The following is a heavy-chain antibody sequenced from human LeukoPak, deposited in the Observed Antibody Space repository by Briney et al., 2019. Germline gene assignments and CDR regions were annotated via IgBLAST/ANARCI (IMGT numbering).Heavy chain of an antibody. CDR1: GFTFSSYG. D-gene: IGHD3-10*01. Sequence: PGGSLRLSCAASGFTFSSYGMHWVRQAPGKGLEWVAFIRYDGSNKYYADSVKGRFTISRDNSKNTLYLQMNSLRAEDTAVYYCAKDRHPGSGSYYPDYWGQGTLVTVSS. V-gene: IGHV3-30*02. CDR3: AKDRHPGSGSYYPDY. J-gene: IGHJ4*02. CDR2: IRYDGSNK.